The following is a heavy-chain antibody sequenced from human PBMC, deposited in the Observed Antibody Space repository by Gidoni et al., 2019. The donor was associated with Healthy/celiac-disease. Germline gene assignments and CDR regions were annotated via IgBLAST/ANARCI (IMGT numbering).Heavy chain of an antibody. V-gene: IGHV4-39*01. D-gene: IGHD3-3*01. Sequence: QLQLQESGPGLVKPSETLSLTCTVAAGSISSNTYYWGWIRQPPGKGLEWIGSIYYSGSTYYSPSLNSRVTISVDTSKNQFSLKLSSVTAADTAVYYCARRAIFGVVTSFDYWGQGTLVTVSS. CDR2: IYYSGST. CDR1: AGSISSNTYY. CDR3: ARRAIFGVVTSFDY. J-gene: IGHJ4*02.